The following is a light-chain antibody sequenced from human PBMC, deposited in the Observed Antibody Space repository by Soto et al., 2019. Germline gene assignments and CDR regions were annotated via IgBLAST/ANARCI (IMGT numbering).Light chain of an antibody. J-gene: IGKJ1*01. CDR1: QSVSSSY. CDR2: GAS. V-gene: IGKV3-20*01. CDR3: QQYGSSPWT. Sequence: EIALTQSPCTLSLSPGDSATLSCRASQSVSSSYLAWYQQKPGQAPRLLIYGASSRATGIPDRFSGSGSGTDFTLTISRLEPEDFAVYYCQQYGSSPWTFGQGTKVDIK.